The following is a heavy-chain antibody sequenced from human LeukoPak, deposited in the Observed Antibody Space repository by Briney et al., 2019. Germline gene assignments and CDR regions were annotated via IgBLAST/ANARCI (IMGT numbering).Heavy chain of an antibody. V-gene: IGHV3-23*01. Sequence: GVSLRLSCAASGFNFGSYYMTWVRQAPGKGLEWVSVISDSGDNTYYADSVKGRFTVSRDNSRDTLYLQMNSLRAEDTALYYCAKKIGTGPGHNWFDPWGQGTLVTVSS. CDR2: ISDSGDNT. J-gene: IGHJ5*02. D-gene: IGHD2-8*02. CDR1: GFNFGSYY. CDR3: AKKIGTGPGHNWFDP.